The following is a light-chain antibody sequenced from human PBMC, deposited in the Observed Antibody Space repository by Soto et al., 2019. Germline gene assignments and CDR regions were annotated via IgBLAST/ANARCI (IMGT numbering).Light chain of an antibody. CDR1: SSDVGTYNL. J-gene: IGLJ2*01. CDR2: EGS. CDR3: CSYAGSRTLV. V-gene: IGLV2-23*01. Sequence: QAVVTQPASVSGSPGQSITISCTGTSSDVGTYNLVSWYQQHPGTAPKLMIYEGSKRPSGVSNRFSGSKSGNTASLTISGLQGEDEADYYCCSYAGSRTLVFGGGTQLTVL.